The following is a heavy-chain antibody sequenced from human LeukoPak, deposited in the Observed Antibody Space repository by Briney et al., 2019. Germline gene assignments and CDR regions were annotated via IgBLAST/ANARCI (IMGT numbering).Heavy chain of an antibody. J-gene: IGHJ4*02. Sequence: PGGTLRLSCAASGFTFSNYGMSWVRQAPGKGLEWVSAISGSGSSTYYADSVKGRFTISRDNSKNTLYLQMNSLRAEDTAVYYCARRPLYSGYDLGYWGQGTLVTVSS. CDR3: ARRPLYSGYDLGY. V-gene: IGHV3-23*01. CDR1: GFTFSNYG. D-gene: IGHD5-12*01. CDR2: ISGSGSST.